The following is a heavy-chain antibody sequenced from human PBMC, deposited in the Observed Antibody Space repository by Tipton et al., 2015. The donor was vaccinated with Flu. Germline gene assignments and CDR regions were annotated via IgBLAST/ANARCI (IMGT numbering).Heavy chain of an antibody. V-gene: IGHV3-23*01. CDR2: ISGSGGST. CDR1: GLTFSTYV. J-gene: IGHJ4*02. D-gene: IGHD4-17*01. CDR3: AKGRDPTTVTSPFDY. Sequence: SLRLSCAASGLTFSTYVMSWIRQAPGKGLEWVSTISGSGGSTYYADSVRGRFTISRDNSKNAPFLHMSSLRAEDTAVYYCAKGRDPTTVTSPFDYWGQGTLVTVSS.